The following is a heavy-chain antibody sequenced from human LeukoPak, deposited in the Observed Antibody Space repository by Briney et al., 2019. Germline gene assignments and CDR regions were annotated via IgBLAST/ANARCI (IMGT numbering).Heavy chain of an antibody. CDR1: GYTFTSYD. CDR2: MNPNSGNT. V-gene: IGHV1-8*01. Sequence: GASVKVSCKASGYTFTSYDINWVRQATGQGLEWMGWMNPNSGNTGYAQKFQGRVTMTRNTSISTAYMELSSLRSEDTAVYYCARGPPPPAAGVSDFDYWGQGTLVTVSS. J-gene: IGHJ4*02. D-gene: IGHD2-2*01. CDR3: ARGPPPPAAGVSDFDY.